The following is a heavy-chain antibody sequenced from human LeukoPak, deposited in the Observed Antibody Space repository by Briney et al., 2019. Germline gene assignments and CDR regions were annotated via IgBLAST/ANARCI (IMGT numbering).Heavy chain of an antibody. CDR2: INPSGGST. D-gene: IGHD3-3*01. CDR1: GYTFTGYY. Sequence: ASVKVSCKASGYTFTGYYMHWVRQAPGQGLEWMGIINPSGGSTSYAQKFQGRVTMTRDTSTSTVYMELSSLRSEDTAVYYCARDPGRVITIFGVVIKYNWFDPWGQGTLATVSS. V-gene: IGHV1-46*01. J-gene: IGHJ5*02. CDR3: ARDPGRVITIFGVVIKYNWFDP.